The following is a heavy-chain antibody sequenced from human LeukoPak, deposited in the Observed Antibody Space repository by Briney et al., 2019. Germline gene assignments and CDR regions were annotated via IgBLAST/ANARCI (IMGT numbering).Heavy chain of an antibody. D-gene: IGHD3-22*01. Sequence: GGSLRVSCAASGFTLSSYAMSWVRQGPGKGLKWVSAVSGGGGSTYYADSVKGRFTISRDNSKNTLYLQMNSLRAEDTAVYYCAKDNPGYYDSSGYYYPSVFDYWGQGTLVTVSS. CDR1: GFTLSSYA. CDR2: VSGGGGST. J-gene: IGHJ4*02. CDR3: AKDNPGYYDSSGYYYPSVFDY. V-gene: IGHV3-23*01.